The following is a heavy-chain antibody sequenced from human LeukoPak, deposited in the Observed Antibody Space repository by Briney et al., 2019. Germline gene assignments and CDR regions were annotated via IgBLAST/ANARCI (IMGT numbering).Heavy chain of an antibody. V-gene: IGHV1-2*04. Sequence: ASVKVSCKATGYTFTGYYMHWVRQAPGQGLEWMGWINPNSGGTNYAQKFQGWVTMTRDTSISTAYMELSRLRSDDTAVYYCARDYCSSTSCYGGPGYWGQGTLVTVSS. J-gene: IGHJ4*02. CDR2: INPNSGGT. CDR3: ARDYCSSTSCYGGPGY. CDR1: GYTFTGYY. D-gene: IGHD2-2*01.